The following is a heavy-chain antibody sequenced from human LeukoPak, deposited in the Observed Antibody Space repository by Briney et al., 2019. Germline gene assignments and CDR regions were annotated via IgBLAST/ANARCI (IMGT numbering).Heavy chain of an antibody. CDR3: ARDNCSSTSCYNNYFDY. J-gene: IGHJ4*02. CDR2: IYTTGST. CDR1: GGSISSYY. D-gene: IGHD2-2*02. V-gene: IGHV4-4*07. Sequence: SETLSLTCTVSGGSISSYYWSWIRQPAGKGLESIGRIYTTGSTNYNTSLKSRVTMSVDTSKNQFSLKLSSVTAADTAVYYCARDNCSSTSCYNNYFDYWGQGTLVTVSS.